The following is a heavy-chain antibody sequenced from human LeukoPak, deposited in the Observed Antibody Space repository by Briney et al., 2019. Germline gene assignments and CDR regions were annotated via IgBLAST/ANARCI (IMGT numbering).Heavy chain of an antibody. CDR1: GFTFSSQA. Sequence: PGGSLRLSCAVSGFTFSSQAMSWVRQAPGKGLEWVSSISSSSSYIYYADSVKGRFTISRDNAANSLYLQMNSLRAEDTAVYHCARDRGLTYYYDSSGYRPMDVWGKGTTVTVSS. V-gene: IGHV3-21*01. CDR2: ISSSSSYI. CDR3: ARDRGLTYYYDSSGYRPMDV. D-gene: IGHD3-22*01. J-gene: IGHJ6*03.